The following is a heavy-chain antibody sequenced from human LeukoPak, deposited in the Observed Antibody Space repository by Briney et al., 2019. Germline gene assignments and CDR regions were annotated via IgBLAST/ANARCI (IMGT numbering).Heavy chain of an antibody. CDR2: IYYSGST. V-gene: IGHV4-39*01. J-gene: IGHJ4*02. CDR1: GGSISSSSYY. D-gene: IGHD6-19*01. Sequence: SETLSLTCTVSGGSISSSSYYWGWIRQPPGKGLEWIGSIYYSGSTYYNPSLKSRVTISVDTSKNQFSLKLSSATAADTAVYYCARHLSGVDYWGQGTLVTVSS. CDR3: ARHLSGVDY.